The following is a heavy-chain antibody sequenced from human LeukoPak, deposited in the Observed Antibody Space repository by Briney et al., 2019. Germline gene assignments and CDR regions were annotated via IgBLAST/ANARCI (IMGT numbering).Heavy chain of an antibody. J-gene: IGHJ4*02. CDR2: ISSDGSVT. D-gene: IGHD2-21*02. V-gene: IGHV3-74*03. Sequence: GGSLRLSCAVSGFSFTNYWMHWVRQDPGKGLVWVSYISSDGSVTKYADSVKGRFTISRDNAVNTLYLQMNSLRVEDTAVYYCVRGSLRLPRSTPDYWGQETLVTVSS. CDR3: VRGSLRLPRSTPDY. CDR1: GFSFTNYW.